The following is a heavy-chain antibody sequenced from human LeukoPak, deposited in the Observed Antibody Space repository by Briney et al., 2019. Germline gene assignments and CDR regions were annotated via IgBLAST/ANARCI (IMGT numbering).Heavy chain of an antibody. D-gene: IGHD3-10*01. V-gene: IGHV1-69*06. CDR2: IIPIFGTA. CDR1: GGTFSSYA. CDR3: ASDHYYGSGSRGLEVDY. J-gene: IGHJ4*02. Sequence: ASVKVSCKASGGTFSSYAIGWVRQAPGQGLEWMGGIIPIFGTANYAQKFQGRVTITADKSTSTAYMELSSLRSEDTAVYYCASDHYYGSGSRGLEVDYWGQGTLVTVSS.